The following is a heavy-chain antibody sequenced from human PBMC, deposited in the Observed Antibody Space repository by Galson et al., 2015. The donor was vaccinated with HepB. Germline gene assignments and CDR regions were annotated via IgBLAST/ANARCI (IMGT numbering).Heavy chain of an antibody. CDR2: ISSNGRNK. D-gene: IGHD1-14*01. V-gene: IGHV3-30*03. CDR3: ARFSAAAFNLNWFDP. Sequence: SLRLSCAASAFTFSSYGMHWVRQAPGKGLEWVALISSNGRNKYYADSVKGRFTISRDNSKNTLYLQMNSLKASDTAMYYCARFSAAAFNLNWFDPWGQGTLVTVSS. CDR1: AFTFSSYG. J-gene: IGHJ5*02.